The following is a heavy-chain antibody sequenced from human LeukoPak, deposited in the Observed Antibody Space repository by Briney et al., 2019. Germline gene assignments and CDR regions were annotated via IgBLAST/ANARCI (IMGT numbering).Heavy chain of an antibody. D-gene: IGHD3-16*01. CDR1: GFTVSNVW. V-gene: IGHV3-15*01. Sequence: GGSLRLSCVASGFTVSNVWMTWVRQAPGKGLEWVGRIKRKTDGGTTVYAAPVLGRFSISRDDSKSTLYLQMNSLKTEDTAVYYCTSTLGYWGQGTLVTVSS. CDR3: TSTLGY. CDR2: IKRKTDGGTT. J-gene: IGHJ4*02.